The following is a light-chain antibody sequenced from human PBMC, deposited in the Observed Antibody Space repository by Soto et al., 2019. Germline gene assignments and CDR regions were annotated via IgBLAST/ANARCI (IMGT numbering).Light chain of an antibody. CDR2: KAS. CDR1: QSISSW. CDR3: QHYNSYSIT. J-gene: IGKJ5*01. Sequence: DIQMTQSPSTQSASVGDRVTITCRASQSISSWLAWYQQKPGKAPKLLIYKASSLESGVPSRFSGSGSGTESTLTISSLQPDDFATYYCQHYNSYSITFGQGTRLEIK. V-gene: IGKV1-5*03.